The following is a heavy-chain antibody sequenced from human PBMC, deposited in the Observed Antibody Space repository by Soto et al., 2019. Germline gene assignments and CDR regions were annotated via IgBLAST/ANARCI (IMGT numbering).Heavy chain of an antibody. J-gene: IGHJ4*02. D-gene: IGHD3-10*01. V-gene: IGHV4-34*01. CDR2: INHSGST. Sequence: SETLSLTCAVYGGSFSGYYWSWIRQPPGKGLEWIGEINHSGSTNYNPSLKSRVTISVDTSKNQFSLKLSSVTAADTAVYYCAREGPLYYYGSGSYYPRYFDYRGQGTLVTVSS. CDR3: AREGPLYYYGSGSYYPRYFDY. CDR1: GGSFSGYY.